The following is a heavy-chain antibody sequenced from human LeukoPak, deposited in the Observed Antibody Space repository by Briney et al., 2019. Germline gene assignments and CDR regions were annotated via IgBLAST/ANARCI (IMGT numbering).Heavy chain of an antibody. D-gene: IGHD4-17*01. CDR2: INTYTGNP. Sequence: ASVKVSCKASGYTFTSYAMNWVRQAPGQGLEWMGWINTYTGNPTYAQGFTGRFVFSLDTSVSTAYLQISSLKAEDTAVYYCARQREDYGDHYYMDVWGKGTTVTISS. J-gene: IGHJ6*03. V-gene: IGHV7-4-1*02. CDR1: GYTFTSYA. CDR3: ARQREDYGDHYYMDV.